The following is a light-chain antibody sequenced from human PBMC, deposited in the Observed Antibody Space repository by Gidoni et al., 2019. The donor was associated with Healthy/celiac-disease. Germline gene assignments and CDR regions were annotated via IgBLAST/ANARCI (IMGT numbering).Light chain of an antibody. Sequence: DIVMTQSAASLAVSLGERATINCTSSQSVFYHSNSKNYLAWYQQKPGRPPKLLIYLAATRQSGVPDRFSGSGSGTDVTPTISSRQAEDVAVYYCHQYYSTPPRTFXXXTKVEIK. V-gene: IGKV4-1*01. CDR3: HQYYSTPPRT. CDR1: QSVFYHSNSKNY. CDR2: LAA. J-gene: IGKJ1*01.